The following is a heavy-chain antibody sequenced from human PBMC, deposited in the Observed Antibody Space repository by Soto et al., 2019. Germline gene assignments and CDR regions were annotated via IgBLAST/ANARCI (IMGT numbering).Heavy chain of an antibody. D-gene: IGHD1-26*01. CDR3: ARRGSGSYYDY. V-gene: IGHV3-23*01. Sequence: EVPLLESGGGLVQPGGSLRLSCAASGFTFSSYAMRWGRQAPVKGLEWVSAISGSGGSTYYGDAVKGRFTISRDNSKNTLYLQMNSLRAEDTAVYYCARRGSGSYYDYWGQGTLVTVSS. CDR2: ISGSGGST. CDR1: GFTFSSYA. J-gene: IGHJ4*02.